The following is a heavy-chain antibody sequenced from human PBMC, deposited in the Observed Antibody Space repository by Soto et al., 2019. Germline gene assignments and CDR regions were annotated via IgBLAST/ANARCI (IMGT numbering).Heavy chain of an antibody. V-gene: IGHV3-30*18. CDR1: GFTFSSYG. D-gene: IGHD3-22*01. CDR3: AKESSGSYFDY. J-gene: IGHJ4*02. CDR2: ISYDGSNK. Sequence: GGSLRLSCAASGFTFSSYGMHWVRQAPGKGLEWVAVISYDGSNKYYADSVKGRFTISRDNSKNTLYLQMNSLRAEDTAVYYCAKESSGSYFDYWGQGTLVTAPQ.